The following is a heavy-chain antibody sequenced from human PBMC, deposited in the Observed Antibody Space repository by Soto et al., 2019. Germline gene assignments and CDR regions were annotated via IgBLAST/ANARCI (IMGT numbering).Heavy chain of an antibody. CDR3: AVDVDTAMVTFDWFDP. CDR2: ISSSSSYI. V-gene: IGHV3-21*01. CDR1: GFTFSSYS. Sequence: VGSLRLSCAASGFTFSSYSMNWVRQAPGKGLEWVSSISSSSSYIYYADSVKGRFTISRDNAKNSLYLQMNSLRAEDTAVYYCAVDVDTAMVTFDWFDPWGQGTLVTVSS. D-gene: IGHD5-18*01. J-gene: IGHJ5*02.